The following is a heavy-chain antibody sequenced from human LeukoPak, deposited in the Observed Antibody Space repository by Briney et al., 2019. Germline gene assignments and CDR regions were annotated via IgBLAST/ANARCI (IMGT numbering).Heavy chain of an antibody. CDR3: ARGDRFFIRLGYFDY. D-gene: IGHD3-10*01. CDR2: IYYSGST. CDR1: GGSISSYY. J-gene: IGHJ4*02. Sequence: SETLSLTCTVSGGSISSYYWSWIRQPPGKGLEWIGYIYYSGSTNYNPSLKSRVTISVDTSKNQFSLKLSSVTAADTAVYYCARGDRFFIRLGYFDYWGQGTLVTVSS. V-gene: IGHV4-59*12.